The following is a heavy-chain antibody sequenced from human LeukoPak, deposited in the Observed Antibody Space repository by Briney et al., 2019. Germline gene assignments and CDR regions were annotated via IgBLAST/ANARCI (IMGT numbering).Heavy chain of an antibody. J-gene: IGHJ3*02. CDR3: AKESGDGYNWGAFDI. D-gene: IGHD5-24*01. CDR1: GFTFSSYG. V-gene: IGHV3-30*18. Sequence: QSGGSLRLSCAASGFTFSSYGMHWVRQAPGKGLEWVAVISYDGSNKYYADSVKGRFTISRDNSKNTLYLQMNSLRAEDTAVYYCAKESGDGYNWGAFDIWGQGTMVTVSS. CDR2: ISYDGSNK.